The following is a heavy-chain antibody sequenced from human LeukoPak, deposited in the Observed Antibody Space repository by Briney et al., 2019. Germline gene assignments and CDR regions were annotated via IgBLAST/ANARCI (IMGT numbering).Heavy chain of an antibody. J-gene: IGHJ6*03. CDR3: ARALGYQRAYYYYYYMDV. Sequence: ASVKVSCKASGYTFTSYGISWVRQAPGQGLEWMGWINPNSGGTNYAQKFQGRVTMTRDTSISTAYMELSRLRSDDTAVYYCARALGYQRAYYYYYYMDVWGKGTTVTISS. CDR2: INPNSGGT. CDR1: GYTFTSYG. D-gene: IGHD5-18*01. V-gene: IGHV1-2*02.